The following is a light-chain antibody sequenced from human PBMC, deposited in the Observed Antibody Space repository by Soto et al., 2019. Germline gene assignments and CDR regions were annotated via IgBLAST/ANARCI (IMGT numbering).Light chain of an antibody. V-gene: IGKV3-20*01. CDR3: QQYGSSPPYT. J-gene: IGKJ2*01. CDR1: QSVSSSY. CDR2: AAS. Sequence: EIVLTQSPGTLSLSPGERATLSCRASQSVSSSYLAWYQQKPGQAPRLLMYAASSRATGIPDRFSGWGSGTDFTLTISRLEPEDFAVYYCQQYGSSPPYTFGQGTKLEI.